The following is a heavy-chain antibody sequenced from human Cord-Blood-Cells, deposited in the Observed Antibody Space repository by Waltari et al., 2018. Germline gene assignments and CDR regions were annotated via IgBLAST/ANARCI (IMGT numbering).Heavy chain of an antibody. D-gene: IGHD3-3*01. CDR1: GGSFSGYY. V-gene: IGHV4-34*01. J-gene: IGHJ3*02. CDR3: ARATIFGVVINAFDI. CDR2: INHSGST. Sequence: QVQLQQWGAGLLKPSETLSLTCAVYGGSFSGYYWSWIRQPPGKGLEWIGEINHSGSTNYNPSLKSRVTISVDTSKNQFSLKLSSVTAADTAVYYCARATIFGVVINAFDIWGQGTMVTVSS.